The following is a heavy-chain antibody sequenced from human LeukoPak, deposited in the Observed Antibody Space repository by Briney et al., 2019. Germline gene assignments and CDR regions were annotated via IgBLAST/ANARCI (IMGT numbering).Heavy chain of an antibody. Sequence: SETLSLTCTVSGGSISSSSYYWDWIRQPPGKGLEWIGSIYYSGSTNYNPSLKSRVTISVDKSKNQFSLKLSSVTAADTAVYYCARGYSGYDFVPYFDYWGQGTLVTVSS. CDR3: ARGYSGYDFVPYFDY. CDR1: GGSISSSSYY. J-gene: IGHJ4*02. CDR2: IYYSGST. D-gene: IGHD5-12*01. V-gene: IGHV4-39*07.